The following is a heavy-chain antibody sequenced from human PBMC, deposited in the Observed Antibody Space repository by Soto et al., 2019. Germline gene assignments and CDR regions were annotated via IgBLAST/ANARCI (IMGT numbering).Heavy chain of an antibody. V-gene: IGHV3-15*01. Sequence: GGSLRLSCAASGFTFSNAWMSWVRQAPGKGLEWVGRIKSKTDGGTTDYAAPVKGRFTISRDDSKNTLYLQMNSLKTEDTAVYYCTTGGGLSPIAAAVPNWFDPWGQGTLVTVSS. CDR3: TTGGGLSPIAAAVPNWFDP. CDR1: GFTFSNAW. CDR2: IKSKTDGGTT. J-gene: IGHJ5*02. D-gene: IGHD6-13*01.